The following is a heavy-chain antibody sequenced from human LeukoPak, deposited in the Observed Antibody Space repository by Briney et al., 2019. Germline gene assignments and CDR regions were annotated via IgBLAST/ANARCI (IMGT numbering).Heavy chain of an antibody. V-gene: IGHV3-21*01. CDR2: ISSSSSYI. J-gene: IGHJ4*02. CDR1: GFTFSTYS. Sequence: GGSLRLSCAASGFTFSTYSMNWVRQAPGRGLEWVSSISSSSSYIYYADSVKGRFTISRDYAKNSLYLQMDSLRAEDTAVYYCARGWASEAFDYWGQGTLVTVSS. D-gene: IGHD3-16*01. CDR3: ARGWASEAFDY.